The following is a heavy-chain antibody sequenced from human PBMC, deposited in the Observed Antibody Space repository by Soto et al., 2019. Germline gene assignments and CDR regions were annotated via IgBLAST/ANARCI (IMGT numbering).Heavy chain of an antibody. V-gene: IGHV3-23*01. CDR3: AKRVAYSSSSAYFDY. CDR1: GFTFSSYA. J-gene: IGHJ4*02. CDR2: INDSGDT. D-gene: IGHD6-6*01. Sequence: PAGSLRLSCAASGFTFSSYAMSWVRRAPGKGLEWVSSINDSGDTYYEDSVKGRFTISRDNSKNTLYLQLNSLSAEDTAVYYCAKRVAYSSSSAYFDYWAQGTLVTVSS.